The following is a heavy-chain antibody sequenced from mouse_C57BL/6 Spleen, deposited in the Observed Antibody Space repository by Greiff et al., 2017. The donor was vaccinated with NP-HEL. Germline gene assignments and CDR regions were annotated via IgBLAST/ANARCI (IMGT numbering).Heavy chain of an antibody. J-gene: IGHJ2*01. V-gene: IGHV1-69*01. D-gene: IGHD4-1*01. Sequence: QVQLQQPGAELVMPGASVKLSCKASGYTFTSYWMHWVKQRPGQGLEWIGEIDPSDSYTNYNQKFKGKSTLTVDKSSSTAYMQLSSLTSEDSAVYYCARRLGRRSFDYWGKGTTLTVSS. CDR2: IDPSDSYT. CDR1: GYTFTSYW. CDR3: ARRLGRRSFDY.